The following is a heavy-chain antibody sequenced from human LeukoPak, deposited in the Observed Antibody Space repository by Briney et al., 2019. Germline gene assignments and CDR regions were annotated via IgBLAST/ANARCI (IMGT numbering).Heavy chain of an antibody. Sequence: GGSLRLSCAASGFTFSSHWMSWVRQAPGKGPEWVANIKQDGTEIYYVDSVKGRFTISRDNAKNSLYLQMNSLRDEDTAVYYCARDGGSAWFLDYWGQGTLVTVSS. J-gene: IGHJ4*02. CDR2: IKQDGTEI. V-gene: IGHV3-7*01. CDR3: ARDGGSAWFLDY. D-gene: IGHD6-19*01. CDR1: GFTFSSHW.